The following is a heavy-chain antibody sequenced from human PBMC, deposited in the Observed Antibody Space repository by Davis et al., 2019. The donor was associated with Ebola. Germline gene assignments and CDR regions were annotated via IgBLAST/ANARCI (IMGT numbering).Heavy chain of an antibody. V-gene: IGHV3-23*01. CDR2: ISGSGGST. CDR3: GQDMIDEGLTSPHPDFQH. Sequence: PGGSLRLSCAASGFTFSSYAMSWVRQAPGKGLEWVSAISGSGGSTYYAGSVKGRFTISRDNSKNTLYLQIHSLRAEDTAVYYCGQDMIDEGLTSPHPDFQHWGQGTLVTVSS. J-gene: IGHJ1*01. CDR1: GFTFSSYA. D-gene: IGHD3-22*01.